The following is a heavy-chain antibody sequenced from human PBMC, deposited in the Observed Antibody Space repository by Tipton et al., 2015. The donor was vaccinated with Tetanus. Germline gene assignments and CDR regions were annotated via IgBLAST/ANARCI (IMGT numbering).Heavy chain of an antibody. CDR2: IWYDGNNK. CDR3: AREKKEAATDY. V-gene: IGHV3-33*08. D-gene: IGHD1-26*01. J-gene: IGHJ4*02. CDR1: GFTFSTYW. Sequence: SLRLSCAASGFTFSTYWMTWVRQAPGKGLEWVAVIWYDGNNKYYAESVRGRFTISRDNSRNTVFLQMNSLRVEDTAVYYCAREKKEAATDYWGQGTLVSVSS.